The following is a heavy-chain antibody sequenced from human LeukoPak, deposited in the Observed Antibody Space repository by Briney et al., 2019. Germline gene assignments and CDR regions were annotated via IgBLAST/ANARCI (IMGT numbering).Heavy chain of an antibody. J-gene: IGHJ4*02. Sequence: SGKSSCKASEGTFTSYAITWVRQAPGQGREWMGGIIPIFATANYAQKFQGRVTITADESTSTAYMELSSLRSEDTAVYYCAREQRSYRWYDYWGQGTLVTVSS. CDR3: AREQRSYRWYDY. CDR1: EGTFTSYA. V-gene: IGHV1-69*13. D-gene: IGHD2-15*01. CDR2: IIPIFATA.